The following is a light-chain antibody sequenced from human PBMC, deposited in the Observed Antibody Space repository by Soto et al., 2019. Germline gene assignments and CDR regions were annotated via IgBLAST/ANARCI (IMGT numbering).Light chain of an antibody. CDR2: DTY. Sequence: QSVLTQPPSVSAAPGQKVTISCSGSSSNIGNNYVSWYQHLPGTAPKLLIYDTYKRPSGIPDRFSGSKSGTSATLAITGLQTGDEADYYCGTWDTSLSAVVFGGGTKLTVL. V-gene: IGLV1-51*01. CDR3: GTWDTSLSAVV. CDR1: SSNIGNNY. J-gene: IGLJ2*01.